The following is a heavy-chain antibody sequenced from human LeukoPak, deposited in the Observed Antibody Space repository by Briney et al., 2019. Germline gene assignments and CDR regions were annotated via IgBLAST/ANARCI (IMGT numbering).Heavy chain of an antibody. Sequence: GGSLRLSCAASGFIFSDYEMNWVRQAPGKGLEWVSYISSSGSTIYYADSVKGRFTISRDNAKNSLYLQMNSLRAEDTAVYYCAELGITMIGGVWGKGTTVTISS. V-gene: IGHV3-48*03. D-gene: IGHD3-10*02. CDR3: AELGITMIGGV. CDR1: GFIFSDYE. J-gene: IGHJ6*04. CDR2: ISSSGSTI.